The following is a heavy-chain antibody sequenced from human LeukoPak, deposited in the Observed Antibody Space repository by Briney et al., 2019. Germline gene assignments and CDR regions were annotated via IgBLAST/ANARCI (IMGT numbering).Heavy chain of an antibody. V-gene: IGHV1-18*01. CDR3: ARLEPGDYYDSSGYRDY. CDR1: GYTFTSYG. J-gene: IGHJ4*02. CDR2: ISAYNGNT. D-gene: IGHD3-22*01. Sequence: ASVKVSCKASGYTFTSYGISWVRQAPGQGLEWMGWISAYNGNTNYAQKFQGRVTMTRDTSTSTVYMELSSLRSEDTAVYYCARLEPGDYYDSSGYRDYWGQGTLVTVSS.